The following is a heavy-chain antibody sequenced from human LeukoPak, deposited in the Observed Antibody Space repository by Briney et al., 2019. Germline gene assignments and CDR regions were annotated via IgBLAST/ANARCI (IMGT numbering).Heavy chain of an antibody. Sequence: ASVKVSCKASGYNFKSYGITWVRQAPGQGLEWMGWISAYSGHTNCAQKFQGRLTMSTDTSTNTAYMQLRSLRTDDTAVVFCARADAYYFGSGGEGLDIWGQGTMVTVSA. V-gene: IGHV1-18*01. CDR1: GYNFKSYG. CDR3: ARADAYYFGSGGEGLDI. J-gene: IGHJ3*02. CDR2: ISAYSGHT. D-gene: IGHD3-10*01.